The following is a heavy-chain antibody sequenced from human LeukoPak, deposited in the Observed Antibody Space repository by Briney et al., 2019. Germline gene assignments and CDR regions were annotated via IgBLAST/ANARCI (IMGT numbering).Heavy chain of an antibody. CDR3: ARGKRPPQEPGYDSSGYYFFDY. Sequence: ASVKVSCKASGYTFTGYDINWVRQATGQGLEWMGWMNPNSGNTGYAQKFQGRVTMTRDTSISRGYMELSSLTSDDTAVYYCARGKRPPQEPGYDSSGYYFFDYWGQGTLVTVSS. CDR1: GYTFTGYD. J-gene: IGHJ4*02. D-gene: IGHD3-22*01. V-gene: IGHV1-8*01. CDR2: MNPNSGNT.